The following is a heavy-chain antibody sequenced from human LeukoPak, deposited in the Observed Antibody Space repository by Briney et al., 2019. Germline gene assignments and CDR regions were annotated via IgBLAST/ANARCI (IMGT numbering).Heavy chain of an antibody. Sequence: PGGSLRLSCAASGFTFSNYAMSWVRQAPGKGLEWVSAITGSGGNTYYADSVKGRFTISRDNSKNTLYLQMNSLRAEDTAVYYCAKVGADTIFGVVSDFDYWGQGTLVTVSS. D-gene: IGHD3-3*01. CDR3: AKVGADTIFGVVSDFDY. CDR2: ITGSGGNT. J-gene: IGHJ4*02. V-gene: IGHV3-23*01. CDR1: GFTFSNYA.